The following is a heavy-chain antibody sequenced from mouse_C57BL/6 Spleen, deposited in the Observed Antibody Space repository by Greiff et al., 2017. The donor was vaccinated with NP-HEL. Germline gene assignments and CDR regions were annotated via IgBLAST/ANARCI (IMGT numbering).Heavy chain of an antibody. J-gene: IGHJ3*01. D-gene: IGHD2-2*01. Sequence: QVQLQQSGAELVRPGTSVKVSCKASGYAFTNYLIEWVKQRPGQGLEWIGVINPGSGGTNYNEKFKGKATLTADKSSSTAYMQLSSLTSEDSAVYFCARSGGYKAWFAYWGQGTLVTVSA. CDR3: ARSGGYKAWFAY. V-gene: IGHV1-54*01. CDR2: INPGSGGT. CDR1: GYAFTNYL.